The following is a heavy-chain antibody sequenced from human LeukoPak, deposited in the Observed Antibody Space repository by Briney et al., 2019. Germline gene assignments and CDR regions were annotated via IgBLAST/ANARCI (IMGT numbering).Heavy chain of an antibody. V-gene: IGHV1-2*04. CDR3: ARRRPITIFGVVGFDY. D-gene: IGHD3-3*01. J-gene: IGHJ4*02. CDR1: GYTFTGYY. CDR2: INPNSGGT. Sequence: SVKVSFKASGYTFTGYYMHWVRQAPGQGLEWMVWINPNSGGTNYAQKFQGWVTMTRDTSISTAYMELSRLRSDDTAVYYCARRRPITIFGVVGFDYWGQGTLVTVSS.